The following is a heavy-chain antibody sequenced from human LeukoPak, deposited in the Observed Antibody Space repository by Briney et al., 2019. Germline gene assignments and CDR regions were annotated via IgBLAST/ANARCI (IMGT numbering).Heavy chain of an antibody. V-gene: IGHV1-46*01. CDR3: ARGKLSYGDYGGPFDY. D-gene: IGHD4-17*01. CDR1: GYTFTSYY. CDR2: INPSGGST. Sequence: GASVKVSCKASGYTFTSYYMHWVRQAPGQGLEWMGIINPSGGSTSYAQKFQGRVTMTRDTSTSTVYMELSSLRSEDTAVYYCARGKLSYGDYGGPFDYWGQGTLVTVSS. J-gene: IGHJ4*02.